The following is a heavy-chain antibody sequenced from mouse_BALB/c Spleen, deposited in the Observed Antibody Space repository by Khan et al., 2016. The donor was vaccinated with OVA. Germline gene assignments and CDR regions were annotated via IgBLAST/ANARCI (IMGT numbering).Heavy chain of an antibody. CDR1: GYTFSSHT. Sequence: QVQLQQSGAELARPGASEKMSCKASGYTFSSHTMHWVKQRPGQGLEWIGYINPRSGYTQYNQKFNDKATLTADISSSTAYMQLSSLTSEDSAVYYCARRTTECALDYWGQGTSVTVSS. D-gene: IGHD2-14*01. V-gene: IGHV1-4*01. CDR2: INPRSGYT. CDR3: ARRTTECALDY. J-gene: IGHJ4*01.